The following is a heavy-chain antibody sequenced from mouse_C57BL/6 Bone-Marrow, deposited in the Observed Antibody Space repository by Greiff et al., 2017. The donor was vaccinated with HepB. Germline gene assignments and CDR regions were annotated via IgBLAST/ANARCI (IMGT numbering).Heavy chain of an antibody. J-gene: IGHJ3*01. CDR3: ASYYSNSSWFAY. CDR2: IYPGDGDT. V-gene: IGHV1-82*01. D-gene: IGHD2-5*01. Sequence: VQLQQSGPELVKPGASVKISCMASGYAFSSSWMNWVKQRPGKGLEWIGRIYPGDGDTNYNGKFKGKATLTADKSSSTAYMQLSSLTSEDSAVYFCASYYSNSSWFAYWGQGTLVTVSA. CDR1: GYAFSSSW.